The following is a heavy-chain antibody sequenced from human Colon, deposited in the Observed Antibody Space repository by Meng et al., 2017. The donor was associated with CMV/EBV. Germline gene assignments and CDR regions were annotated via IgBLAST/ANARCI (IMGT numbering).Heavy chain of an antibody. Sequence: EVQLVESGGGVVQPGGALRLSCAASGFNFHNYWMQWVRQPPGKGLVWVSRITSGGSGANYADSVRGRFTISRDNAKSALYLQINNVRAEDTAVYYCGRFAVTTAGDYWGQGTLVTVSS. V-gene: IGHV3-74*01. D-gene: IGHD1-1*01. CDR3: GRFAVTTAGDY. J-gene: IGHJ4*02. CDR1: GFNFHNYW. CDR2: ITSGGSGA.